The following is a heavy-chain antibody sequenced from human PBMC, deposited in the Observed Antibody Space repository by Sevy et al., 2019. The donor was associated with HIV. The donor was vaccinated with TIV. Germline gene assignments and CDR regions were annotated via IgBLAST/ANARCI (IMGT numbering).Heavy chain of an antibody. CDR1: GFTFTNYG. Sequence: GGSLRLSCAASGFTFTNYGLHWVLQAPGKGLEGVSGISNSGANTYYADSVRGQFTVSRDNSKNMVYLRLNSLRAEDTAIYYCAKEWTLLSDWYGEFDYWGQGTLVTVSS. D-gene: IGHD6-19*01. V-gene: IGHV3-23*01. J-gene: IGHJ4*02. CDR3: AKEWTLLSDWYGEFDY. CDR2: ISNSGANT.